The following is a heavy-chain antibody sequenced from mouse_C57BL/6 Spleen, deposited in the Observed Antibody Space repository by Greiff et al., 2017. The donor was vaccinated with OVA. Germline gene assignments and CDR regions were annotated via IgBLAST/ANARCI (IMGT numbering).Heavy chain of an antibody. J-gene: IGHJ2*01. CDR1: GYTFTSYW. CDR2: IYPSDSET. Sequence: QVQLKQPGAELVRPGSSVKLSCKASGYTFTSYWMDWVKQRPGQGLEWIGNIYPSDSETHYNQKFKDKATLTVDKSSSTAYMQLSSLTSEDSAVYYCARRIDYGSREGDYWGQGTTLTVSS. D-gene: IGHD1-1*01. V-gene: IGHV1-61*01. CDR3: ARRIDYGSREGDY.